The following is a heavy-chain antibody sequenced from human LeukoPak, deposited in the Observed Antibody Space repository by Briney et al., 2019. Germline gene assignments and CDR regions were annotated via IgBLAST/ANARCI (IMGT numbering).Heavy chain of an antibody. D-gene: IGHD3-10*01. CDR1: GGSISSGSCY. CDR3: AREIMVRGVITYYFDY. CDR2: IYTSGST. J-gene: IGHJ4*02. Sequence: SQTLSLTCTVSGGSISSGSCYWSWIRQPAGKGLEWIGRIYTSGSTNYNPSLKSRVTISVDTSKNQLSLKLSSVTAADTAVYYCAREIMVRGVITYYFDYWGQGTLVTVSS. V-gene: IGHV4-61*02.